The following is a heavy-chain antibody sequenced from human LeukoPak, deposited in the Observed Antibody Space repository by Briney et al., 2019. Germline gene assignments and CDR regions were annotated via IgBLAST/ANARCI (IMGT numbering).Heavy chain of an antibody. D-gene: IGHD6-19*01. J-gene: IGHJ5*02. CDR2: INAGNGNT. CDR3: AHSSGWYDWFDP. Sequence: ASVKVSCKASGGTFSSYAISWVRQAPGQGLEWMGWINAGNGNTKYSQKFQGRVTITRDTSASTAYMELSSLRSEDTAVYYCAHSSGWYDWFDPWGQGTLVTVSS. CDR1: GGTFSSYA. V-gene: IGHV1-3*01.